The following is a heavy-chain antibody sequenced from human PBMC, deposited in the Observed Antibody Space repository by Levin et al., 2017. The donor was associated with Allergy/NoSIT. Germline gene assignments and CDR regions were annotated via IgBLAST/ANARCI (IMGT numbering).Heavy chain of an antibody. CDR2: ISYDGSTT. CDR1: GFTFSSYA. Sequence: GGSLRLSCAASGFTFSSYAMHWFRQAPGKGLEWVAVISYDGSTTYYADSVKGRFTISRDNSKNTLYVQMNSLRPEDTAVIYCARADSSAYPDYWGQGTLVTVSS. CDR3: ARADSSAYPDY. D-gene: IGHD3-22*01. J-gene: IGHJ4*02. V-gene: IGHV3-30-3*01.